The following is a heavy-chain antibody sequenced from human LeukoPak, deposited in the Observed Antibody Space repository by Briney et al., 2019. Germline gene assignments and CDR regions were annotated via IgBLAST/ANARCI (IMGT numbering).Heavy chain of an antibody. CDR2: MSSSGST. D-gene: IGHD6-13*01. CDR1: GVSISSSSSYY. Sequence: SETLSLTCTVSGVSISSSSSYYWAWIRQPPGKGLEWIGTMSSSGSTYYNPSLKSRVTISGDMSKNQFSLKLSSVTAADTAVFYCARRSQTAAGRGIDYWGQGTLVTVSS. J-gene: IGHJ4*02. CDR3: ARRSQTAAGRGIDY. V-gene: IGHV4-39*01.